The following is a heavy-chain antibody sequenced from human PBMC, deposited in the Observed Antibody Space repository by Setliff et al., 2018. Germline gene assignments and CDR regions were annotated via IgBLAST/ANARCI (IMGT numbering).Heavy chain of an antibody. Sequence: GGSLRLSCAASGFTFSSYAMSWVRQAPGKGLEWVSAISGSGGSTYYADSVKGRFTISRDNAKNSLYLQMNSLRAEDTAVYYCAIGSYAVGGCFDYWGQGTQVTVSS. CDR2: ISGSGGST. CDR1: GFTFSSYA. V-gene: IGHV3-23*01. CDR3: AIGSYAVGGCFDY. D-gene: IGHD3-10*01. J-gene: IGHJ4*02.